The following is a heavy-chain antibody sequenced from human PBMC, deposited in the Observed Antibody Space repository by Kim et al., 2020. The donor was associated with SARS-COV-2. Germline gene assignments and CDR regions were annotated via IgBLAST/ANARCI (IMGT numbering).Heavy chain of an antibody. J-gene: IGHJ3*02. CDR1: GYIFTSYW. Sequence: GESLKISCKGSGYIFTSYWISWVRQMPGKGLEWMGRIDPSDSYTNYSPSFQGHVTISADKSISTAYLQWSSLKASDTAMYYCARGGYYDSSGYYKAVGAFDIWGQGTMVTVSS. CDR3: ARGGYYDSSGYYKAVGAFDI. CDR2: IDPSDSYT. V-gene: IGHV5-10-1*01. D-gene: IGHD3-22*01.